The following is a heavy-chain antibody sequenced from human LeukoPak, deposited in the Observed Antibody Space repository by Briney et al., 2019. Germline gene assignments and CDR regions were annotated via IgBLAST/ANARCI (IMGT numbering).Heavy chain of an antibody. CDR2: ISSSGSTI. CDR1: GFTFSSYE. V-gene: IGHV3-48*03. J-gene: IGHJ4*02. CDR3: ARVFWSSRWYYFEY. D-gene: IGHD6-13*01. Sequence: GGSLRLSCAASGFTFSSYEMNWARQAPGKGLEWVSYISSSGSTIYYADSVKGRFTISRDNAKNSLYLQMNSLRTEDTAVYYCARVFWSSRWYYFEYWGQGTLVTVSS.